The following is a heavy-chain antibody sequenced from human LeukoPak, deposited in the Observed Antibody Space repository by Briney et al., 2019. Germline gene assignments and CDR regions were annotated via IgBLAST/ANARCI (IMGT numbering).Heavy chain of an antibody. CDR1: GFTVSSNY. Sequence: GGSLRLSCAASGFTVSSNYMSWVRPAPGKGLEWVSVIYSGGRTHYADSVKGRLTISRDNSKNTLYLQMNSLRAEDTAVYHCARGEGLFDYWGQGTLVTVSS. J-gene: IGHJ4*02. CDR3: ARGEGLFDY. V-gene: IGHV3-53*01. CDR2: IYSGGRT.